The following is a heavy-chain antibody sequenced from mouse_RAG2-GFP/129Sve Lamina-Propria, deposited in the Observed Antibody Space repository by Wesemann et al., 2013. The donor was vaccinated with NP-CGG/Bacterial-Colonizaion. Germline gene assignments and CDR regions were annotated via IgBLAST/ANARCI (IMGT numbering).Heavy chain of an antibody. CDR2: IDPETGGT. CDR3: ARGADYYGIDY. J-gene: IGHJ2*01. Sequence: SVTLSCKASGYTFTDYEMHWVKQTPVHGLEWIGAIDPETGGTAYNQKFKGKAILTADKSSSTAYMELRSLTSEDSAVYFCARGADYYGIDYWGQGTTLTVSS. CDR1: GYTFTDYE. D-gene: IGHD1-1*01. V-gene: IGHV1-15*01.